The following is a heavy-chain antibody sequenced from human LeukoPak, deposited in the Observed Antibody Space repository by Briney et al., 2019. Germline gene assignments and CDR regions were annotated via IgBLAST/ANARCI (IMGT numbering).Heavy chain of an antibody. CDR2: IYYSGST. Sequence: SETLSLTCTVSGGSISSSSYCWGWIRQPPGKGLEWIGSIYYSGSTYYNPSLKSRVTISVDTSKNQFSLKLSSVTAADTAVYYCARHLAENGGSSWYRYYYMDVWGKGTTVTVSS. CDR3: ARHLAENGGSSWYRYYYMDV. D-gene: IGHD6-13*01. V-gene: IGHV4-39*01. CDR1: GGSISSSSYC. J-gene: IGHJ6*03.